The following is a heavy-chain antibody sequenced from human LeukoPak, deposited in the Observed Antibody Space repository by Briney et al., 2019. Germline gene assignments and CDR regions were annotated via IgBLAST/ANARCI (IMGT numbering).Heavy chain of an antibody. CDR3: ARGAGPKAFDV. V-gene: IGHV1-2*02. J-gene: IGHJ3*01. CDR1: GYTFTGNH. CDR2: INPNNGGT. Sequence: EASVKVSRKPSGYTFTGNHLHWVRQAPGQGLEWMGWINPNNGGTSFAQNFQGRVTLTRDTSISTAYMELSTLRSDDTAVYYCARGAGPKAFDVWGQGTMVTVST.